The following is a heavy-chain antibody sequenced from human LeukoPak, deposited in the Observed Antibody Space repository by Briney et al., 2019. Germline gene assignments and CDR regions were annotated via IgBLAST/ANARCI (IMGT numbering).Heavy chain of an antibody. D-gene: IGHD6-13*01. CDR2: IYYSGST. V-gene: IGHV4-30-4*01. CDR1: GGSISSGDYY. CDR3: ARDSKSDRSWYFDY. J-gene: IGHJ4*02. Sequence: SETLSLTCTVSGGSISSGDYYWSWIRQPPGKGLEWIGYIYYSGSTYYNPSLKSRVAISVDKSKNQFSLLLNSVTAADTAVYFCARDSKSDRSWYFDYWGRGTPVTVSS.